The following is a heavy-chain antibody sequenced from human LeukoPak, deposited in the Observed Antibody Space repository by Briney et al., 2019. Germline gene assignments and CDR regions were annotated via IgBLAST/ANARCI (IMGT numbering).Heavy chain of an antibody. D-gene: IGHD2-15*01. J-gene: IGHJ4*02. V-gene: IGHV1-46*01. Sequence: GASVKVSCKASGYTFTSYYMHWVRQAPGQGLEWMGIINPSGGSPSYAQKFQGRVTMTRDTSTSTAYMELSSLRSEDTAVYYCARGLPGHCSGGNCHNYFDYWGQGTLVTVSS. CDR1: GYTFTSYY. CDR2: INPSGGSP. CDR3: ARGLPGHCSGGNCHNYFDY.